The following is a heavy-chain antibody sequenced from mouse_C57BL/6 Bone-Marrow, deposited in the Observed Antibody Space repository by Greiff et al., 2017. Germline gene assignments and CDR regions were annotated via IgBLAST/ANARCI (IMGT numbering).Heavy chain of an antibody. CDR2: IDPENGDT. Sequence: VQLKESGAELVRPGASVKLSCTASGFNIKDDYMHWVKQRPEQGLEWIGWIDPENGDTEYASKFQGKAPITVDTSANTAYLQLSSLTSEDTAVYYCTRIAYWGQGTLVTVSA. V-gene: IGHV14-4*01. CDR1: GFNIKDDY. J-gene: IGHJ3*01. CDR3: TRIAY.